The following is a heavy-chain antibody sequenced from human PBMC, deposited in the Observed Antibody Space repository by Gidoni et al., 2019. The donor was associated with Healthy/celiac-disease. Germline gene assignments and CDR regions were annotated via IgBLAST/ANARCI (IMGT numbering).Heavy chain of an antibody. CDR2: IIPIFGTA. J-gene: IGHJ3*02. CDR3: AREQQLAQDAFDI. Sequence: HVQLVQSGSELTKPGSSVKVSCNASGVTFSISAISWVRQAPGQGLEWMGGIIPIFGTANYAQKFQGRVTITADKSTSTAYMELSSLRSEDTAVYYCAREQQLAQDAFDIWGQGTMVTVSS. V-gene: IGHV1-69*06. CDR1: GVTFSISA. D-gene: IGHD6-13*01.